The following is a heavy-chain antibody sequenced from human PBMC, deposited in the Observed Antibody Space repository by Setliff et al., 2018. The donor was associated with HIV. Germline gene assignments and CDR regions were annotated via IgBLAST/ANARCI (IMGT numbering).Heavy chain of an antibody. D-gene: IGHD3-22*01. V-gene: IGHV1-2*02. CDR3: ARDPFPATNYFDSSGYPFAEYFHH. Sequence: ASVKVSCKASGYTFTGYYMHWVRQAPGQGLEWMGWINPNSGGTNYAQKFQGRVTMTRDTSISTAYMELSRLRSDDTAVYYCARDPFPATNYFDSSGYPFAEYFHHWGQGTLVTVS. J-gene: IGHJ1*01. CDR1: GYTFTGYY. CDR2: INPNSGGT.